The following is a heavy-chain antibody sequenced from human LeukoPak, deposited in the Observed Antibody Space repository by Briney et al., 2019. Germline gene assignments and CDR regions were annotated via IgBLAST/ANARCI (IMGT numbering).Heavy chain of an antibody. J-gene: IGHJ4*02. V-gene: IGHV4-34*01. Sequence: SETLSLTCAVYGGSFSGYYWSWIRQPPVKGLEWIGEINHSGSTNYNPSLKSRVTISVDTSKNQFSLKLSSVTAADTAVYYCARGPDLWDSGSLVDYWGQGTLVTVSS. CDR1: GGSFSGYY. CDR2: INHSGST. D-gene: IGHD1-26*01. CDR3: ARGPDLWDSGSLVDY.